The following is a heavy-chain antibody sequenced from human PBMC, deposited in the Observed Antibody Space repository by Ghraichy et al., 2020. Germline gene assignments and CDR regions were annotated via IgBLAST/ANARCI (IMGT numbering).Heavy chain of an antibody. CDR1: GFTFSSYG. D-gene: IGHD1-7*01. Sequence: GGSLRLSCAASGFTFSSYGMNWVRQAPGKGLEWVSSISSSSSYIYYADSVKGRFTISRDNAKNSVYLQMDSLRAEDTAVYYCARELSNWNYGEGYYSYYGIDVWGPGTTFTFSS. V-gene: IGHV3-21*01. CDR3: ARELSNWNYGEGYYSYYGIDV. J-gene: IGHJ6*02. CDR2: ISSSSSYI.